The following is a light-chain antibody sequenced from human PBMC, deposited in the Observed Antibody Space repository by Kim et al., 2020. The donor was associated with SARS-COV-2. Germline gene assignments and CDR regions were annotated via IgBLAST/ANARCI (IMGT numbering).Light chain of an antibody. J-gene: IGKJ5*01. CDR2: GAS. Sequence: EIVMTQSPATLSVSPGERATLSCRASQSVSSNLAWYQQKPGQAPRLLIYGASTRATGIPARFSGSGSGTEFTLTISSLQSEDFAVYYCQEYNNWPQITFGQRTRRGIK. CDR3: QEYNNWPQIT. V-gene: IGKV3-15*01. CDR1: QSVSSN.